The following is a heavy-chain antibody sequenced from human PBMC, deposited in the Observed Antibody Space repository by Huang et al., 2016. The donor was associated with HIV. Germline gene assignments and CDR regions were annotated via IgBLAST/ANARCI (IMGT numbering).Heavy chain of an antibody. J-gene: IGHJ4*02. V-gene: IGHV3-30*02. CDR1: GFTFGSFG. CDR3: AKDLTYTFGRHFDY. D-gene: IGHD3-3*01. CDR2: IRYDGNNY. Sequence: QVQLVESGGGVVQPGGSLRLSCTASGFTFGSFGMHWVRQVPGKGVEGVALIRYDGNNYYDADSVRGRFTISRDNSKDTLYLQMNRLRPDDSAVYYCAKDLTYTFGRHFDYWGRGTLVTVSS.